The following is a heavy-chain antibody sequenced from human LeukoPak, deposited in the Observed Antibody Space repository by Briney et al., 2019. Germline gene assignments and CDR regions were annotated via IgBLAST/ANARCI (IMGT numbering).Heavy chain of an antibody. CDR3: ARGILLWFGETQFDY. V-gene: IGHV4-34*01. CDR2: INHSGST. D-gene: IGHD3-10*01. CDR1: GGSFSGYY. J-gene: IGHJ4*02. Sequence: SETLSLTCAVYGGSFSGYYWNWIRQPPGKGLEWIGEINHSGSTNYNPSLKSRVTISVDTSKNQFSLKLSSVTAADTAVYYCARGILLWFGETQFDYWGQGTLVTVSS.